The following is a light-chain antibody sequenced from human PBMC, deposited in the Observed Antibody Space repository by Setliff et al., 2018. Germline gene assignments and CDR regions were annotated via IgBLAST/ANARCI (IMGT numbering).Light chain of an antibody. CDR2: EVS. J-gene: IGLJ1*01. V-gene: IGLV2-8*01. Sequence: LTQPPSASGSPGQSVTISCTGTSSDVGGYNYVSWYQQHPGKAPKLMIYEVSKRPSGVPDRFSGSKSGNTASLTVSGLQAEDEADYYCSSYAGSNNFVFGTGTKV. CDR3: SSYAGSNNFV. CDR1: SSDVGGYNY.